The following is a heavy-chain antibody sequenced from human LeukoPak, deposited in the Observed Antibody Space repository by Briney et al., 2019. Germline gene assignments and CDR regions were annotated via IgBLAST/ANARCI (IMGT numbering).Heavy chain of an antibody. Sequence: GASVTVSCKASGYTFNSYGINWVRQAPGQGLEWMGWISVYNGQTNYAHKFQGRVTMTTDTSTRTVYMELRSLRSDDTAVYYCARDLGWELQHFFDHWGQGTLVTVSA. CDR3: ARDLGWELQHFFDH. V-gene: IGHV1-18*01. J-gene: IGHJ4*02. CDR1: GYTFNSYG. D-gene: IGHD1-26*01. CDR2: ISVYNGQT.